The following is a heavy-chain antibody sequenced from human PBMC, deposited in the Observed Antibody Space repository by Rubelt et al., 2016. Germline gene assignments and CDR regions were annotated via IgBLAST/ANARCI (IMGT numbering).Heavy chain of an antibody. CDR1: GFTFSSYA. V-gene: IGHV3-33*08. CDR2: IKFDGAAT. D-gene: IGHD3-3*01. J-gene: IGHJ4*02. Sequence: GGGVFQPGRSLRLSCAASGFTFSSYAMHWVRQAPGKGLEWLTVIKFDGAATYYADSVKGRFAISRDNSKNTLYLQMNSLRVEDTAVYYCAREFYYDFWSGLDYWGQGALVTVSS. CDR3: AREFYYDFWSGLDY.